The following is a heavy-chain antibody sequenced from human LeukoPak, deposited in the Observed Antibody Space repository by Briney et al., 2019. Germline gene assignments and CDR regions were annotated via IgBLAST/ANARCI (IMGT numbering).Heavy chain of an antibody. V-gene: IGHV3-7*01. CDR2: IKQDGGEK. CDR1: GFTFSSYW. D-gene: IGHD3-9*01. J-gene: IGHJ5*01. Sequence: GGSLRFSCAASGFTFSSYWMSWVRQAPGKGLEWVANIKQDGGEKYYVDSVKGRFTISRDNAKNSLYLQMNSLRAEDTAVYYCARDLLRYFDWFDYWGQGTLVTVSS. CDR3: ARDLLRYFDWFDY.